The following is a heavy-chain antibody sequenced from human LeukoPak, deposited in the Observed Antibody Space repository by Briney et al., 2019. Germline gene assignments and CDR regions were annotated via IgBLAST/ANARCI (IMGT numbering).Heavy chain of an antibody. CDR2: ISYDGSNK. CDR1: GFTFSDYY. J-gene: IGHJ3*02. D-gene: IGHD6-19*01. CDR3: AKDSIAVAARGDAFDI. V-gene: IGHV3-30*18. Sequence: PGGSLRLSCAASGFTFSDYYMSWIRQAPGKGLEWVAVISYDGSNKYYADSVKGRFTISRDNSKNTLYLQMNSLRAEATAMYYCAKDSIAVAARGDAFDIWGQGTMVTVSS.